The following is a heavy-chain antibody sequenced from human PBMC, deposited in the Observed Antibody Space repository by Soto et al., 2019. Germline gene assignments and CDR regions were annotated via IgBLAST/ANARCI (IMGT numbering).Heavy chain of an antibody. V-gene: IGHV3-48*03. D-gene: IGHD3-3*02. CDR1: GFAFSNYE. Sequence: GSLRLSCAASGFAFSNYEMNWVRQAPGKGLEWGSYISLSGSTIYYADSVKGRFTISRDDAKNSLYLQMDSLRADDTAVYYCARESFSASPNFFDYWGQGTLVTVSS. J-gene: IGHJ4*02. CDR2: ISLSGSTI. CDR3: ARESFSASPNFFDY.